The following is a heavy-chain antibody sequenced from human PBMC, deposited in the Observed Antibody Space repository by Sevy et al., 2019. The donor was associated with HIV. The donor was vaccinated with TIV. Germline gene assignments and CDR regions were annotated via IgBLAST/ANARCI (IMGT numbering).Heavy chain of an antibody. D-gene: IGHD3-3*01. V-gene: IGHV3-21*01. CDR1: GFTFSNYD. CDR2: ISSDSRVI. J-gene: IGHJ6*03. CDR3: ARVSKYYDFWGASGCYYYYMDV. Sequence: GGSLRLSCVVSGFTFSNYDINWVRHAPGKGLEWVAFISSDSRVINYVDSVKGRFTISRDNAKNSLDLQMNSLRAEDTAVYYCARVSKYYDFWGASGCYYYYMDVWGKGTTVTVSS.